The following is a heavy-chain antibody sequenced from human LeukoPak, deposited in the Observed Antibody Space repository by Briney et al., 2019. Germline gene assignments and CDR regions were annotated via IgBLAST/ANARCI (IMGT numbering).Heavy chain of an antibody. CDR2: TYYRSKRYN. CDR3: ARGDSGYDFSIYYYYYMDV. D-gene: IGHD5-12*01. Sequence: SQTLSLTCAISRDSVSSNSAAWNWIRQSPSRGLEWLGRTYYRSKRYNDYAVSVKSRITINPDTSKNQFSLQLNSVTPEDTAVYYCARGDSGYDFSIYYYYYMDVWGKGTTVTVSS. V-gene: IGHV6-1*01. J-gene: IGHJ6*03. CDR1: RDSVSSNSAA.